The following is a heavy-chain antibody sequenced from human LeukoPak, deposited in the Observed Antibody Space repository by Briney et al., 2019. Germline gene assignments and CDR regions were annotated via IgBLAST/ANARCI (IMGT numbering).Heavy chain of an antibody. CDR2: ISYDGSNK. V-gene: IGHV3-30*04. Sequence: GGSLRPSCAASGFTFSSYAMHWVRQAPGKGLEWVAVISYDGSNKYYADSVKGRFTISRDNSKNTLYLQMNSLRAEDTAVYYCARDPRQYSSDLQPLFDYWGQGTLVTVSS. J-gene: IGHJ4*02. CDR1: GFTFSSYA. CDR3: ARDPRQYSSDLQPLFDY. D-gene: IGHD6-19*01.